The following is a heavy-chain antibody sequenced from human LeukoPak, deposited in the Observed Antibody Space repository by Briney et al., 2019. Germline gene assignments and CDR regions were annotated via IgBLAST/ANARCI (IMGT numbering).Heavy chain of an antibody. Sequence: SETLSLTCTVSSGSISSYYWSWIRQPPGKGLEWIGHIYYSGSTNYNPSLKSRVTISVDTSKNQFSLKLSSVTAADTAVYYCARLEYYYGSGNYFDYWGQGTLVTVSS. V-gene: IGHV4-59*08. D-gene: IGHD3-10*01. CDR1: SGSISSYY. J-gene: IGHJ4*02. CDR3: ARLEYYYGSGNYFDY. CDR2: IYYSGST.